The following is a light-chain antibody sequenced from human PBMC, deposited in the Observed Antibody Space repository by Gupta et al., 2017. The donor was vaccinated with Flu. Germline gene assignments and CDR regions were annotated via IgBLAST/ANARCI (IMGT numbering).Light chain of an antibody. CDR1: QSSSIW. V-gene: IGKV1-5*03. J-gene: IGKJ1*01. CDR2: KAS. CDR3: QRYDSLWT. Sequence: SPSTLSASVGDRVTITCRASQSSSIWLAWYQQKPGKLPKLLIYKASSLETGVPSRFSGSGSGTEFTLTISSLQPDDFATYYCQRYDSLWTFGQGTRVEIK.